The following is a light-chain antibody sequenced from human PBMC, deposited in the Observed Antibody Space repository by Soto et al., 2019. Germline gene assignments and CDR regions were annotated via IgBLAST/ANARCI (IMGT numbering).Light chain of an antibody. CDR1: SSDVGGYNY. CDR2: DVI. J-gene: IGLJ2*01. Sequence: QSALTQPASVSGSPGQSITISCTGTSSDVGGYNYVSWYQQHPGKAPKLMIYDVINRPSGVSNRFSGSKSGNSASLTISGLRAEDGADYYCSSYTSSSTYVVFGGGTKLTVL. V-gene: IGLV2-14*03. CDR3: SSYTSSSTYVV.